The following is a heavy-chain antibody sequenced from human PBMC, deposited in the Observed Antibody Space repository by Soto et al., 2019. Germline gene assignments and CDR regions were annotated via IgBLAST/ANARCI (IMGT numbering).Heavy chain of an antibody. CDR3: AKDQASPPGSSGS. Sequence: GGSLRLSCAASGFTFTDYWMSWVRQAPGKGLEWVANLNQDGNEKNYLDSVKGRFTISRDNSKNTLYLQMNSLRADDTAVYYCAKDQASPPGSSGSWGQGPLVTLSS. J-gene: IGHJ5*02. CDR1: GFTFTDYW. D-gene: IGHD5-12*01. CDR2: LNQDGNEK. V-gene: IGHV3-7*04.